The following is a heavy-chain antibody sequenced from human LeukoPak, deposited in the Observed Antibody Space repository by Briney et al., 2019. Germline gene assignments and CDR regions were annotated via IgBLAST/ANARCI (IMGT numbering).Heavy chain of an antibody. V-gene: IGHV3-30*18. CDR2: IPYDGTKK. CDR1: GFTFSSYG. J-gene: IGHJ4*02. D-gene: IGHD5-18*01. Sequence: GGSLRLSCAASGFTFSSYGMQWVRQAPGKGLEWVAIIPYDGTKKYYADSVKGRFTISRDNSKNTVYLQTNSLRGEDTAVYYCAKGYIYGDSWGQGTLVTVSS. CDR3: AKGYIYGDS.